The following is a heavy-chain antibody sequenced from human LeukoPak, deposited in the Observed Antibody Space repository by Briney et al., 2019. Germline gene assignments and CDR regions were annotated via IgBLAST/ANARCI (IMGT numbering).Heavy chain of an antibody. V-gene: IGHV4-61*02. Sequence: SETLSLTCTVSGDSISSGSYYWSWIRQPAGKGLEWIGRIYTSGSTNYNSSLKSRVTISEYTSNNQFSLKLSSGTAADPAVYYCAKGSGTAEDYWGQGTLVTVSS. CDR3: AKGSGTAEDY. CDR1: GDSISSGSYY. CDR2: IYTSGST. D-gene: IGHD6-25*01. J-gene: IGHJ4*02.